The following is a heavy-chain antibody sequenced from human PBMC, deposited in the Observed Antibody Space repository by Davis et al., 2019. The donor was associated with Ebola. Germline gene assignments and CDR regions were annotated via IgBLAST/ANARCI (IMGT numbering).Heavy chain of an antibody. CDR2: LSNGGGTT. J-gene: IGHJ5*02. CDR1: GFTFSSYA. Sequence: PGGSLRLSCAASGFTFSSYAMGWVRQAPRKGLEWVSTLSNGGGTTFYADSVKGRFSISRDNSKKTLYLQMNSLRAEDTAVYYCAKDRTVTTLVDWFDPWGQGSLVTVSS. CDR3: AKDRTVTTLVDWFDP. V-gene: IGHV3-23*01. D-gene: IGHD4-17*01.